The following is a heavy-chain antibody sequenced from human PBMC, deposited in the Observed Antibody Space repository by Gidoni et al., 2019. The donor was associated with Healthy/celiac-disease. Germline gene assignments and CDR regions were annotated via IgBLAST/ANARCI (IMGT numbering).Heavy chain of an antibody. CDR3: ARGGIAAAGKRKYWYFDL. CDR1: GYTFTSYY. Sequence: QVQLVQSGAAVKKPGASVMVSCKASGYTFTSYYMHWVRQAPGQGIEWMGIINPSGSSTSYAQKFQGRVTMTRDTSTSTVYMELSSLRSEDTAVYYCARGGIAAAGKRKYWYFDLWGRGTLVTVSS. V-gene: IGHV1-46*03. CDR2: INPSGSST. D-gene: IGHD6-13*01. J-gene: IGHJ2*01.